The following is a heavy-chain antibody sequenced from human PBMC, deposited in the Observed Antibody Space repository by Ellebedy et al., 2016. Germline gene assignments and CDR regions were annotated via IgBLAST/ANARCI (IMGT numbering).Heavy chain of an antibody. CDR2: IYTSGST. V-gene: IGHV4-4*07. CDR3: ASGPEGSSWYNAFDI. D-gene: IGHD6-13*01. J-gene: IGHJ3*02. CDR1: GGSISSYY. Sequence: GSLRLXXTVSGGSISSYYWSWIRQPAGKGLEWIGRIYTSGSTNYNPSLKSRVTMSVDTSKNQFSLKLSSVTAADTAVYYCASGPEGSSWYNAFDIWGQGTMVTVSS.